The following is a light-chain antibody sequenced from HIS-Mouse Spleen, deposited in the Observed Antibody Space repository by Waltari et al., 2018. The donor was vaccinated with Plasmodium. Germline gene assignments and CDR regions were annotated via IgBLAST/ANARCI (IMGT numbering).Light chain of an antibody. Sequence: SYELTQPPSVSVSPGQTARITCSGDALPKQYAYWYQQKPGRAPVRGIYKDNERPSGIPGRFAGSSSGTTVTLTISGVQAEDEADYYCQSADSSGTYVFGTGTKVTVL. CDR2: KDN. CDR3: QSADSSGTYV. CDR1: ALPKQY. J-gene: IGLJ1*01. V-gene: IGLV3-25*03.